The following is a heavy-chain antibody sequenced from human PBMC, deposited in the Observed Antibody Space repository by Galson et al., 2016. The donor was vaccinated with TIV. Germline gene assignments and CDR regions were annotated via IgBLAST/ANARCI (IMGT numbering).Heavy chain of an antibody. V-gene: IGHV4-59*01. CDR1: GGAISSNS. CDR3: ARGGYSGHDDLAHDVIDI. J-gene: IGHJ3*02. Sequence: SETLSLTCAVSGGAISSNSWSWIRQAPGKGLVWIGCVYYSGSTKYNPSLKSRVTISRDTSRNQFSLRLNSVTAADTAVYYCARGGYSGHDDLAHDVIDIWGQGTMVTVSP. CDR2: VYYSGST. D-gene: IGHD5-12*01.